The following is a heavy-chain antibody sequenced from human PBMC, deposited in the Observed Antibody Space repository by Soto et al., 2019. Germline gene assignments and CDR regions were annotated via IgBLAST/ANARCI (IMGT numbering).Heavy chain of an antibody. V-gene: IGHV3-23*01. CDR3: AKFREYYQGSGSRTYYFYGMDV. CDR2: ISGSGDST. J-gene: IGHJ6*02. CDR1: GFTFSSYGMTFSSYA. D-gene: IGHD3-10*01. Sequence: PGGSLRLSCAASGFTFSSYGMTFSSYAMSWVRQAPGKGLEWDSTISGSGDSTSYADSVKGRFTISRDNSKNTLFLQMNSLRAGDTALYYCAKFREYYQGSGSRTYYFYGMDVWGQGTTVTVSS.